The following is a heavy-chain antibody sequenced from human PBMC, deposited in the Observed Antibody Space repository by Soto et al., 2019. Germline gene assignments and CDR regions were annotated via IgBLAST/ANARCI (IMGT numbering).Heavy chain of an antibody. D-gene: IGHD1-1*01. CDR1: RFMFSSAW. Sequence: EVYLVESGGDLVEPGGSLRLSCAASRFMFSSAWMSWVRQAPGKGLEWVGRIKAKIDGETTDYAEFVQGRFIISRDDSKNTVFLEMNNLKTVDTAVYFCVEGWNDFWGQGTLVTVSS. CDR3: VEGWNDF. J-gene: IGHJ4*02. V-gene: IGHV3-15*01. CDR2: IKAKIDGETT.